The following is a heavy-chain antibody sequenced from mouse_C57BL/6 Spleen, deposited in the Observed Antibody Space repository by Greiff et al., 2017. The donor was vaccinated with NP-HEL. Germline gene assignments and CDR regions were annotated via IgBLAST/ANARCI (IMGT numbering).Heavy chain of an antibody. J-gene: IGHJ4*01. V-gene: IGHV1-80*01. CDR1: GYAFSSYW. D-gene: IGHD2-5*01. Sequence: QVQLQQSGAELVKPGASVKISCKASGYAFSSYWLNWVKQRPGKGLEWIGQIYPGDGDTNYNGKFKGKATLTADKSSSTAYMQLSSLTSEDSAVYFCARYSKYEAMDYWGQGTSVTVSS. CDR2: IYPGDGDT. CDR3: ARYSKYEAMDY.